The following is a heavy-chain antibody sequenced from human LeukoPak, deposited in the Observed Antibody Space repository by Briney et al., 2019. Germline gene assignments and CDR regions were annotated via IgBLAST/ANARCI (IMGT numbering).Heavy chain of an antibody. V-gene: IGHV1-69*13. CDR2: IIPIFGTA. CDR1: GGTFSSYA. D-gene: IGHD6-19*01. Sequence: SVKVSCKASGGTFSSYAISWVRQAPGQGLEWMGGIIPIFGTANYAQKFQGRVTITADESTSTAYMELRSLRSDDTAVYYCARYDIAVAGTGFDYWGQGTLVTVSS. J-gene: IGHJ4*02. CDR3: ARYDIAVAGTGFDY.